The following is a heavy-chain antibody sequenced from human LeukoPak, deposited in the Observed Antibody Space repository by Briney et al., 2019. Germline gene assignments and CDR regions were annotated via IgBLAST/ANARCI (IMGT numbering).Heavy chain of an antibody. J-gene: IGHJ5*02. CDR1: GYSFTNYW. D-gene: IGHD6-19*01. Sequence: GESLQISCKASGYSFTNYWIGWVRQMPGEGLEWMGIIYPGDSDTRYRPSFQGQVTISADKSISTAYLQWSSLKASDTAMYYCARHAGYSSGWYSGNWFDPWGQGTLVTVSS. CDR2: IYPGDSDT. CDR3: ARHAGYSSGWYSGNWFDP. V-gene: IGHV5-51*01.